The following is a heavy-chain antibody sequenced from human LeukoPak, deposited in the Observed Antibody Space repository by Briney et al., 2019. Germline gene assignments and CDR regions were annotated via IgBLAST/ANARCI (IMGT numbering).Heavy chain of an antibody. CDR2: INTDGTIT. J-gene: IGHJ4*02. CDR3: TRGVRGGWGLFDS. V-gene: IGHV3-74*01. CDR1: GLTFSSYW. D-gene: IGHD1-26*01. Sequence: GGSLRLSCAASGLTFSSYWMHWVRQAPGKGLVWVSRINTDGTITNYADSVKGRFTISRDNTKNTVYLQVNSLRADDTAVYYCTRGVRGGWGLFDSWGQGTLVTVSS.